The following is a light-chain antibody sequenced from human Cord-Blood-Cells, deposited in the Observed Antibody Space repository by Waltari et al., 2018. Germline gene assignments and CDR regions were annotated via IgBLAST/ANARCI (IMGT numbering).Light chain of an antibody. CDR3: QSYDSSLSGSV. V-gene: IGLV1-40*01. Sequence: QSVLTQPPSVSXAPXQXVTLSLTRSTSNIGAGYDVHWYQQLPGTAPKLLIYGNSIRPSGVPDRFSGSKSGTSASLAITGLQAEDEADYYCQSYDSSLSGSVFGGGTKLTVL. CDR1: TSNIGAGYD. CDR2: GNS. J-gene: IGLJ2*01.